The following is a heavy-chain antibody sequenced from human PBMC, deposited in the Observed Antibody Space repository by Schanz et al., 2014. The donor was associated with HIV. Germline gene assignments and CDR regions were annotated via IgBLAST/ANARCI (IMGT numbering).Heavy chain of an antibody. D-gene: IGHD6-13*01. CDR2: ISWNSGSV. CDR3: AKGTFLAADGHDAFDI. V-gene: IGHV3-9*01. J-gene: IGHJ3*02. CDR1: GFTFDDYA. Sequence: EVQLVESGGGWVQPGRSLRLSCITSGFTFDDYAMHWVRQAPGKGLEWVSGISWNSGSVAYADSVKGRFTISRDNAKNSLYLQMNSLRAEDTAFYYCAKGTFLAADGHDAFDIWGQGTMVTVSS.